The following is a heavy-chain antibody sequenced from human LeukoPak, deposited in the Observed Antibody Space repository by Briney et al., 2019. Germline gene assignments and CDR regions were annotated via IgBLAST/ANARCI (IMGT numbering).Heavy chain of an antibody. Sequence: PSETLSLTCTVSGGSISSGDYYWSWIRQPPGTGLEWIGCIYYSGSTNYNPSLKSRVTISVDTSKNQFSLKLSSVTAADTAVYYCARVGYYYESSGYYRRDNWFDPWGQGILVTVSS. CDR3: ARVGYYYESSGYYRRDNWFDP. CDR1: GGSISSGDYY. J-gene: IGHJ5*02. V-gene: IGHV4-61*08. CDR2: IYYSGST. D-gene: IGHD3-22*01.